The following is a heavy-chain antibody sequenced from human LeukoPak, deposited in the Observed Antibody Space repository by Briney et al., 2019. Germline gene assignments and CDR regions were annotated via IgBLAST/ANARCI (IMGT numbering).Heavy chain of an antibody. CDR3: ARDPLRRYYDFWSGYYSPANWFDP. CDR2: INPNSGGT. V-gene: IGHV1-2*02. D-gene: IGHD3-3*01. J-gene: IGHJ5*02. CDR1: GYTFTGYY. Sequence: GASVKVSCKASGYTFTGYYMHWVRQAHGQGLEWMGWINPNSGGTNYAPKFQGRVTMTRDTSISTAYMELSRLRSDDTAVYYCARDPLRRYYDFWSGYYSPANWFDPWGQGTLVTVSS.